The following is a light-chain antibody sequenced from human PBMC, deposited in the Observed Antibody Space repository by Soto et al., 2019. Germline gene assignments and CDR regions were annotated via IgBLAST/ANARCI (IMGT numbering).Light chain of an antibody. Sequence: DIQMTQSPSSLSASVGDTVTITCRASQGINDFLAWFQQKPGNAPKPLISAASSLQSGVPSKFSGSGSDRDFTLTISSLQPEDSATYYCQQYHRYPVTFGGGTKVEIK. CDR3: QQYHRYPVT. CDR2: AAS. CDR1: QGINDF. J-gene: IGKJ4*01. V-gene: IGKV1-16*02.